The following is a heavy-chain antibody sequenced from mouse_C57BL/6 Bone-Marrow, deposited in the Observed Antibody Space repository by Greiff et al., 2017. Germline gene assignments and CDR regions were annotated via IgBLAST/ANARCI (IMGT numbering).Heavy chain of an antibody. CDR1: GYTFTSYW. CDR3: ARYYYSPYWYFDV. CDR2: IDPSDSYT. V-gene: IGHV1-69*01. D-gene: IGHD1-1*01. Sequence: QVQLQQPGAELVMPGASVKLSCKASGYTFTSYWMHWVKQRPGQGLEWIGEIDPSDSYTNYNRKFKGKSTLTVDKSSSTAYMQLSSLTSEDSAVYYCARYYYSPYWYFDVWGTGTTVTVSS. J-gene: IGHJ1*03.